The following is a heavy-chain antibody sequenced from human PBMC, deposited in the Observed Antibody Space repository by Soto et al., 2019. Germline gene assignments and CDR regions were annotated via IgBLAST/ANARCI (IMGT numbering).Heavy chain of an antibody. CDR2: ISYDGSHK. CDR3: ARDRTLNYGDFAY. V-gene: IGHV3-30-3*01. J-gene: IGHJ4*02. Sequence: GGSLRLSCAAPGFTFSNYALHWVRQAPGKGLEWVAAISYDGSHKYYAESVKGRFTISRDNPKDTLYLQMNSLRTDDTALFYCARDRTLNYGDFAYWGQGTLVTVSS. D-gene: IGHD4-17*01. CDR1: GFTFSNYA.